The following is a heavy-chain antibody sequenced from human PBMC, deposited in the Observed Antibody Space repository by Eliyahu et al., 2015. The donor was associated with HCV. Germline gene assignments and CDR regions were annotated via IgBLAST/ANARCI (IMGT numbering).Heavy chain of an antibody. Sequence: EVQLLESGGGLVQPGGSLRLXCXAXGFTXSTYAXXWVRXAPGKGLEWVSAIDGSGESTHYVDSVKGRFTISRDNSKDTLYLQMNSLRAEDTAVYYCAKDIPQWGSGFDIWGQGTMVTVSP. CDR3: AKDIPQWGSGFDI. D-gene: IGHD3-16*01. CDR1: GFTXSTYA. V-gene: IGHV3-23*01. CDR2: IDGSGEST. J-gene: IGHJ3*02.